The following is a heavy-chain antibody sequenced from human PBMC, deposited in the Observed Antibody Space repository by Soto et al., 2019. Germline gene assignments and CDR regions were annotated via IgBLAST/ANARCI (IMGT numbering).Heavy chain of an antibody. Sequence: ASVKVSCKASGYTFTSYGISWVRQAPGQGLEWMGWISAYNGNTNYAQKLQGRVTMTTDTTTSTAYMELRSLRSDDTAVYYCARGKDYYGFAWFDPWGQGTLVTVSS. CDR3: ARGKDYYGFAWFDP. V-gene: IGHV1-18*01. CDR1: GYTFTSYG. D-gene: IGHD3-10*01. CDR2: ISAYNGNT. J-gene: IGHJ5*02.